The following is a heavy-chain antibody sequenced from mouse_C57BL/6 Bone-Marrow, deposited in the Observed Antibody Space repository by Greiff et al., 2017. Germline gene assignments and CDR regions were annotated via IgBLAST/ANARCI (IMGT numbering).Heavy chain of an antibody. V-gene: IGHV1-75*01. J-gene: IGHJ4*01. CDR2: IFPGSGST. CDR1: GYTFTDYY. CDR3: ARSGDYYGNAMDY. Sequence: VQLQQSGPELVKPGASVKISCKASGYTFTDYYINWVKQRPGQGLAWIGWIFPGSGSTYYNEKFKGKATLTVDKSSSTAYMLLSSLTSEDSAVYFCARSGDYYGNAMDYWGQGTSVTVAS. D-gene: IGHD1-1*01.